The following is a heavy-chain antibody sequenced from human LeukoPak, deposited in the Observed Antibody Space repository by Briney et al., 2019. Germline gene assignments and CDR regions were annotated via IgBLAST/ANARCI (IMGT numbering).Heavy chain of an antibody. CDR2: IKQDGSEK. CDR1: GFTFSSYW. Sequence: PGESLRLSCAASGFTFSSYWMSWVRQAPGKGLEWVANIKQDGSEKYYVDSVKGRFTISRDNAKNSLYLQMNSLRAEDTAVYYCARDEVVVVPAATLDYYYYGMDVWGQGTTVTVSS. CDR3: ARDEVVVVPAATLDYYYYGMDV. V-gene: IGHV3-7*03. J-gene: IGHJ6*02. D-gene: IGHD2-2*01.